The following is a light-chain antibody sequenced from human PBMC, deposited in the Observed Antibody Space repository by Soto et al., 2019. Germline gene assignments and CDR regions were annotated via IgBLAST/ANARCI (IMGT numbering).Light chain of an antibody. CDR1: QSVSSN. V-gene: IGKV3-15*01. J-gene: IGKJ1*01. Sequence: EIVMTQSPATLSVSPGERATLSCRASQSVSSNLAWYQQIPGQAPRLLIYGASTRATGIPARFSGSGSGTDFTLTVSSLEPEDFSVYYCQQYGSSPWTFGQGTKVDIK. CDR2: GAS. CDR3: QQYGSSPWT.